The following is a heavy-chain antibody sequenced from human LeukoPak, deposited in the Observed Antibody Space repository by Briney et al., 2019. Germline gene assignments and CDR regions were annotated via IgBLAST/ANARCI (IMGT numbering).Heavy chain of an antibody. V-gene: IGHV4-59*08. Sequence: PSETLSLTCAVYGGSFSGYYWSWIRQPPGKGLEWIGYIYYSGSTNYNPSLKSRVTMSVDTSNNQFSLNLNSVTAADTAVYYCARHESNKVRGVIPYYFDYWGQGTLVTVSS. CDR3: ARHESNKVRGVIPYYFDY. D-gene: IGHD3-10*01. J-gene: IGHJ4*02. CDR1: GGSFSGYY. CDR2: IYYSGST.